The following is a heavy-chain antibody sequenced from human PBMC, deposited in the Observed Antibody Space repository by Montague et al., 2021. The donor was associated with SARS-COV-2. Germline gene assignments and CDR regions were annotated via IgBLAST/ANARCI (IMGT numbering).Heavy chain of an antibody. CDR3: ARCITIFGVVGSWFDP. D-gene: IGHD3-3*01. V-gene: IGHV4-59*01. CDR1: GGSISSYY. J-gene: IGHJ5*02. CDR2: IYYSGST. Sequence: SETLSLTCTVSGGSISSYYWSWIRQPPEKGLEWIGYIYYSGSTNHNPSLKSRVTISVDTSKNQFSLKLSSVTAADTAVYYCARCITIFGVVGSWFDPWGQGTLVTVSS.